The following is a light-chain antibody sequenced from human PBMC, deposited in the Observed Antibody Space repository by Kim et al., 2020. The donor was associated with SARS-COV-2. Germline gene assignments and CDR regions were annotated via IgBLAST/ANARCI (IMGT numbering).Light chain of an antibody. V-gene: IGLV1-40*01. Sequence: QSVLTQPPSVSGAPGQRVTISCTGSSSNIGAHYDVHWYQQLPGTAPKLLIYGNSNRPSGVPDRFSGSKSGTSASLAITGLQAEDEADYYCQSYDSSLSGHVVFGGGTQLTVL. CDR3: QSYDSSLSGHVV. CDR2: GNS. J-gene: IGLJ2*01. CDR1: SSNIGAHYD.